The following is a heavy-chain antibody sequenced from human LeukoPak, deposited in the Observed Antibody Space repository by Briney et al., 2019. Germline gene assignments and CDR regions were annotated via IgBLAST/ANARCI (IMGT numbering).Heavy chain of an antibody. CDR1: GFPFSSYW. Sequence: PGGSLRLSCAASGFPFSSYWMHWVRQAPGKGLVWVSRINSDGSSTSYADSVKGRFTISRDNAKNTLYLQMNSLRAEDTAVYYCARDGGTSGFQHWGQGTLVTVSS. J-gene: IGHJ1*01. CDR3: ARDGGTSGFQH. CDR2: INSDGSST. D-gene: IGHD3-16*01. V-gene: IGHV3-74*01.